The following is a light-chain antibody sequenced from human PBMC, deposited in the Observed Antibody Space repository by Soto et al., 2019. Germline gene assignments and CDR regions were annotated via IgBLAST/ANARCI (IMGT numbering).Light chain of an antibody. Sequence: QSALTQPASVSGSPGQSITISCTGTSSDVGSYNLGSWYQQHPGKAPKLMIYEGSKRPSGVSNRFSGSKSGNTASLTISGLQAEDEADYYCCSYAGSRVFGGGTSSPS. CDR1: SSDVGSYNL. CDR3: CSYAGSRV. V-gene: IGLV2-23*01. CDR2: EGS. J-gene: IGLJ3*02.